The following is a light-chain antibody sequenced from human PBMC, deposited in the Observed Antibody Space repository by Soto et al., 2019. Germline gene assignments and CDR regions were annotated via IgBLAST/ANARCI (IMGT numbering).Light chain of an antibody. V-gene: IGKV4-1*01. J-gene: IGKJ1*01. CDR2: GAS. CDR1: RNIFYSSNNEDY. Sequence: DIVMTQSPDSLAVSLGERATINCKSSRNIFYSSNNEDYLAWYQQKPGQPPKLLFYGASIRQSGVPDRFSGSGSGTDFTLTISSPQAEDVAVYYCQQYYGSWTFGQGTKVEIK. CDR3: QQYYGSWT.